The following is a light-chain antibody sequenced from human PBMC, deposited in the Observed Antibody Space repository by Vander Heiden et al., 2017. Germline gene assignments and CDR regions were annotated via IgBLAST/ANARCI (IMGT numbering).Light chain of an antibody. CDR2: RDF. CDR3: AAWDDSLSVV. V-gene: IGLV1-47*01. CDR1: SSNVGSNS. J-gene: IGLJ2*01. Sequence: QSVPPPPPSASGTPGQRVTISCSGSSSNVGSNSVDWYQHLPGTAPKLLIYRDFQRPSGVPDRFSASKSGTSASLAISGLRSEDEAHYYCAAWDDSLSVVFGGGTKLTVL.